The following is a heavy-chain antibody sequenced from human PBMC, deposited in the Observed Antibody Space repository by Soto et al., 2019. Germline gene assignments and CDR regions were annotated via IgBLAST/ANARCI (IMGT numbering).Heavy chain of an antibody. CDR3: ASGWLGAGQASDLGY. J-gene: IGHJ4*02. CDR2: ISYSGST. V-gene: IGHV4-30-4*01. Sequence: QVQLQESGPGLVKPSQTLSLACTVFGGSISSGGSISSGDYYWNWIRQPPGKGLEWIGDISYSGSTYYNPSLKSRLTMSVDTSKNQLSLRLSSVTSSDTAVYYCASGWLGAGQASDLGYWGQGTLVTVSS. CDR1: GGSISSGGSISSGDYY. D-gene: IGHD1-26*01.